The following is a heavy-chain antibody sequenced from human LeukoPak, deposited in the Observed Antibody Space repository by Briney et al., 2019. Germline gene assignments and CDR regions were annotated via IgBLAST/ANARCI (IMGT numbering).Heavy chain of an antibody. D-gene: IGHD5-24*01. J-gene: IGHJ3*02. CDR2: IKQDGSEK. Sequence: GGSLRLSCAASGFTFSSYWMSWVRQAPGKGLEWVANIKQDGSEKYYVDSVKGRFTISRDNAKNSLYLQMNSLRAEDTALYYCAKDTEMATIGDAFDIWGQGTMVTVSS. CDR1: GFTFSSYW. CDR3: AKDTEMATIGDAFDI. V-gene: IGHV3-7*03.